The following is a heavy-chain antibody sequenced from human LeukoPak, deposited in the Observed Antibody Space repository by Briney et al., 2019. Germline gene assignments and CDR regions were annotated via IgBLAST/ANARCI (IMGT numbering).Heavy chain of an antibody. CDR3: ARDFGSGDFDY. CDR2: IYYSGST. J-gene: IGHJ4*02. CDR1: GGSISSYY. Sequence: SGTLSLTCTVSGGSISSYYWSWIRQPPGKGLEWIGYIYYSGSTNYNPSLKSRVTISVDTSKNQFSLKLSSVTAADTAVYYCARDFGSGDFDYWGQGTLVTVSS. V-gene: IGHV4-59*01. D-gene: IGHD3-3*01.